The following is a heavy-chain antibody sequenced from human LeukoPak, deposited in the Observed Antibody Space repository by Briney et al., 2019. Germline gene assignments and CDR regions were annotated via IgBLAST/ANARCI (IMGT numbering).Heavy chain of an antibody. V-gene: IGHV3-23*01. D-gene: IGHD3-10*01. CDR3: AKEGLLWFGVSDY. J-gene: IGHJ4*02. Sequence: GGSLRLSCAASGFTFDGYAMSWVRQAPGKGLEWVSAISGSGGSTYYADSVKGRFTISRDNSKNTLYLQMNSLRAEDTAVYYCAKEGLLWFGVSDYWGQGTLVTVSS. CDR1: GFTFDGYA. CDR2: ISGSGGST.